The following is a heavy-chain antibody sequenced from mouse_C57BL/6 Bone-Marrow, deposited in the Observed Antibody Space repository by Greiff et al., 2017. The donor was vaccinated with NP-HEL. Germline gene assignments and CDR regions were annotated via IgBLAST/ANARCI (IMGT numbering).Heavy chain of an antibody. Sequence: VQLVESGPGLVAPSQSLSITCTVSGFSLTSYGVHWVRQPPGKGLEWLVVIWSDGSTTYNSALKSRLSISKDNSKSQVVLKMNRLQTDDTAMYYCARHYGSGGAMDYWGQGTSVTVSS. CDR1: GFSLTSYG. CDR3: ARHYGSGGAMDY. CDR2: IWSDGST. V-gene: IGHV2-6-1*01. D-gene: IGHD1-1*01. J-gene: IGHJ4*01.